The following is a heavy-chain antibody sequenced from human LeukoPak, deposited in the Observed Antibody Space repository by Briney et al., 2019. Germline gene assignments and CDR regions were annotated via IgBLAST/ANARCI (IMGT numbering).Heavy chain of an antibody. J-gene: IGHJ4*02. CDR2: ISAYNGNT. D-gene: IGHD6-13*01. CDR1: GYTFTSYG. V-gene: IGHV1-18*01. Sequence: ASVKVSCKASGYTFTSYGISWVRQAPGQGLEWMGWISAYNGNTNYAQKLQGRVTMTTDTSTSTAYMELRSLRSDDTTGYYCARDGIAAAGNHSGNFDYWGQGTLVAVSS. CDR3: ARDGIAAAGNHSGNFDY.